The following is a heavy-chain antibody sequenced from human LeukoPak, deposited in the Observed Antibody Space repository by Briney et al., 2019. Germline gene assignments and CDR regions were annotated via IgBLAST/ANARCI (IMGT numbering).Heavy chain of an antibody. CDR3: ARNGYYYDSSGYYYVDY. Sequence: SETLSLTCTVSGGSISSYYWSWTRQPAGKGLEWIGRIYTSGSTNYNPSLKSRVTMSVDTSKNQFSLKLSSVTAADTAVYYCARNGYYYDSSGYYYVDYWGQGTLVTVSS. V-gene: IGHV4-4*07. D-gene: IGHD3-22*01. CDR1: GGSISSYY. J-gene: IGHJ4*02. CDR2: IYTSGST.